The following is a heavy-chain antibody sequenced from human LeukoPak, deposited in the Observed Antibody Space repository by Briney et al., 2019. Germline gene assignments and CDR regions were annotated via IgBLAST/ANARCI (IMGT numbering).Heavy chain of an antibody. CDR1: GFTFSSYG. Sequence: PGGSLRLSCAASGFTFSSYGMHWDRQAPGKGLEWVAVIWYDGSNKYYADSVKGRFTISRDNSKNTLYLQMNSLRAEDTAVYYCARDRHYYDDAFDIWGQGTMVTVSS. D-gene: IGHD3-22*01. CDR3: ARDRHYYDDAFDI. J-gene: IGHJ3*02. CDR2: IWYDGSNK. V-gene: IGHV3-33*01.